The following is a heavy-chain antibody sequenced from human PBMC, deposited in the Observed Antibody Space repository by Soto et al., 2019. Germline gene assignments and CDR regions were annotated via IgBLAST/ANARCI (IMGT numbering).Heavy chain of an antibody. D-gene: IGHD5-18*01. CDR2: IWYDGSNK. Sequence: SLRLSCAASGFTFSSYGMHWVRQAPGKGLEWVAVIWYDGSNKYYADSVKGRFTISRDNSKNTLYLQMNSLRAEDTAVYYCARDVLYSYGLYYGMDVWGQGTTVTVSS. CDR3: ARDVLYSYGLYYGMDV. CDR1: GFTFSSYG. J-gene: IGHJ6*02. V-gene: IGHV3-33*01.